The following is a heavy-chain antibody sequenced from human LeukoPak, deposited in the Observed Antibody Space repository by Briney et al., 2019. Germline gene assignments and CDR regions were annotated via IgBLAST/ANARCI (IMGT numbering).Heavy chain of an antibody. D-gene: IGHD5-12*01. V-gene: IGHV3-30*03. CDR1: GFTFSKYG. Sequence: GGSLRLSCAASGFTFSKYGMHWVRQAPGKGLEWVPVISYDGSNKYYADSVKGRFTISRDNSKSTLFLQMSSLRPEDTAVYYCARENVATSFDYWGQGTLVTVSS. J-gene: IGHJ4*02. CDR2: ISYDGSNK. CDR3: ARENVATSFDY.